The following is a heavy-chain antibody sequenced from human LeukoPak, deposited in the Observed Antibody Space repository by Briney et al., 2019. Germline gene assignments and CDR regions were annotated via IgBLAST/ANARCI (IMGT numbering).Heavy chain of an antibody. CDR1: GFTFDDYG. Sequence: GGSLRLSCAASGFTFDDYGMSWARQAPGKGLEWVSGINWNGGSTGYADSVKGRFTISRDNAKNSLYLQMNSLRAEDTALYYCARDRIAARSYMDVWGKGTTVTVSS. J-gene: IGHJ6*03. CDR3: ARDRIAARSYMDV. V-gene: IGHV3-20*04. D-gene: IGHD6-6*01. CDR2: INWNGGST.